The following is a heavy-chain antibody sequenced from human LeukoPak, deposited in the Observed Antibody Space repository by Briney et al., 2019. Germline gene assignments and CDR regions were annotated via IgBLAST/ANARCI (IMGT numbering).Heavy chain of an antibody. CDR1: GFTFSSYW. CDR3: ARDWVGPADY. V-gene: IGHV3-7*01. J-gene: IGHJ4*02. Sequence: GGSLRLSCAGSGFTFSSYWMNWVRQAPGKGLGWVASIKQDASEKYYVASVKGRFTVSRDNTNNSVHLQMNSRRDEDTAVYYCARDWVGPADYWGQGTLVTVSS. CDR2: IKQDASEK. D-gene: IGHD1-26*01.